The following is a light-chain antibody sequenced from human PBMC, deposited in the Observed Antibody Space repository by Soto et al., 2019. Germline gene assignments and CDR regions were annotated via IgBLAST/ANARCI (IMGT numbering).Light chain of an antibody. CDR1: SSNLGAGYD. Sequence: QSVLTQPPSVSGAPGQRVTISCTGNSSNLGAGYDVHWYQQLPGAAPKLVIFGNRNRPSGVPERFSGSKSGDTASLTISGLQAEDEADYYCNSHTASTTRIFGTGTKVTVL. J-gene: IGLJ1*01. V-gene: IGLV1-40*01. CDR3: NSHTASTTRI. CDR2: GNR.